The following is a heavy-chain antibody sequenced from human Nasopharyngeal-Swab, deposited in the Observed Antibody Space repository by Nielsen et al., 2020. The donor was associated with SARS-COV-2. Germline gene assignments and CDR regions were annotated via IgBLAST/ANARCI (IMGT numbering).Heavy chain of an antibody. CDR3: ARHFQYVTIFAVVIPGDYMDV. J-gene: IGHJ6*03. CDR2: IYYSGST. Sequence: WIRQPPGKGLEWIGSIYYSGSTYYNPSLKSRVTISVDTSKNQFSLKLSSVTAADTAVYYCARHFQYVTIFAVVIPGDYMDVWGKGTTVTVSS. V-gene: IGHV4-39*01. D-gene: IGHD3-3*01.